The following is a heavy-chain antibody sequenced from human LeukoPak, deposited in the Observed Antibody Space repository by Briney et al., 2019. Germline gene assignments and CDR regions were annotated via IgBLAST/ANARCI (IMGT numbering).Heavy chain of an antibody. J-gene: IGHJ6*03. D-gene: IGHD3-10*01. V-gene: IGHV3-21*01. CDR3: ARDPGSGSSIYYYYMDV. CDR1: GLTFSSYG. CDR2: ITGDGTTT. Sequence: GGSLRLSCEASGLTFSSYGMSWVRQAPGKGLQWVSAITGDGTTTYYADSVKGRFTISRDNAKNSLYLQMNSLRAEDTAVYYCARDPGSGSSIYYYYMDVWGKGTTVTVSS.